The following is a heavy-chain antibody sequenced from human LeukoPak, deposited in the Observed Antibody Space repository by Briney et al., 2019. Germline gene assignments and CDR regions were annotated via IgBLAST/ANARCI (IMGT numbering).Heavy chain of an antibody. CDR1: GGSISSSSYY. V-gene: IGHV4-39*01. Sequence: SETLSLTCTVSGGSISSSSYYWGWIRQPPGKGLEWIGSIYYSGSTYYNPSLKSRVTISVDTSENQFSLKLSSVTAADTAVYYCDRGVIANDAFDIWGQGTMVTVSS. CDR3: DRGVIANDAFDI. CDR2: IYYSGST. J-gene: IGHJ3*02. D-gene: IGHD2-21*01.